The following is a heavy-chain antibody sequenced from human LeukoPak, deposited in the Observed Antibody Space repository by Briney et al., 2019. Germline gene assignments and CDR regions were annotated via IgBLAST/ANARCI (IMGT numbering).Heavy chain of an antibody. V-gene: IGHV1-69*04. CDR1: VGTFSSYA. CDR3: ARYSDGGSSDYFDY. D-gene: IGHD4-23*01. CDR2: IIPILGIA. J-gene: IGHJ4*02. Sequence: GASVKVSCKASVGTFSSYAISWVRQAPGQGLEWMGRIIPILGIANYAQKFQGRVTITADKSTSTAYMELSSLRSEDTAVYYCARYSDGGSSDYFDYWGQGTLVTVSS.